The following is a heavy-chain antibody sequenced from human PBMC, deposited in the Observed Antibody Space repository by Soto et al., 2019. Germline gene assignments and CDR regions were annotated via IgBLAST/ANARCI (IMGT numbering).Heavy chain of an antibody. J-gene: IGHJ4*02. CDR3: AAGLLGDCSGGSCDSDS. D-gene: IGHD2-15*01. Sequence: QVQLVQSGAEVKKPGASVRVSCQTSAYTFTNYAVSWVRQAPGQGLECMGWISGHNGNTIYAQKFQIRVTMTTDTATRKAYMELRSLSSGDTAVYYCAAGLLGDCSGGSCDSDSWGKGTLVTVSS. CDR1: AYTFTNYA. V-gene: IGHV1-18*01. CDR2: ISGHNGNT.